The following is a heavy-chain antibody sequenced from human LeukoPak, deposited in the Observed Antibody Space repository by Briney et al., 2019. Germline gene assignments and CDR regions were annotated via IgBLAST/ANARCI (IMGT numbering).Heavy chain of an antibody. CDR1: GGSINSYY. CDR3: ARVGPWCFDL. V-gene: IGHV4-4*07. J-gene: IGHJ2*01. Sequence: SETLSLTCTVSGGSINSYYWGWIRQAAGKKLEWIGRIYTSGSTDYNPSLKSRVTMSVDTSKNQFSLKLSSVTAADTAVYYCARVGPWCFDLWGRGTLVTVSS. CDR2: IYTSGST.